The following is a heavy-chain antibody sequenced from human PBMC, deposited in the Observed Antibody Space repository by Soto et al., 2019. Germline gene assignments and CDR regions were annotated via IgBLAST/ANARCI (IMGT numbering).Heavy chain of an antibody. D-gene: IGHD5-12*01. V-gene: IGHV1-18*04. CDR2: ISDYNGNT. CDR3: ARSPSDIAVEGSWFDP. J-gene: IGHJ5*02. Sequence: QVQLVQSGAEVRKPGASVKVSCKASGYTFSTYGISWVRQAPGQGLEWMGWISDYNGNTNYAQKLQGRVTMTTDTSTRTAYMELGSLRSDDTAVYYCARSPSDIAVEGSWFDPWGQGTLFTVSS. CDR1: GYTFSTYG.